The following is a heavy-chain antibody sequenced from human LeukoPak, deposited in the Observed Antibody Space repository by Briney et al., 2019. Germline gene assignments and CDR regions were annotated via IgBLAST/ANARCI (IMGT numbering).Heavy chain of an antibody. J-gene: IGHJ6*03. D-gene: IGHD3-10*01. CDR3: ARDGSVRGYYYYMDV. Sequence: SETLSLTCTVSGGSISSYYWSWIRQPPGKGLEWIGYIYYSGSTNYNPSLKSRVTISVDTSKNQFSLKLSSVTAADTAVYYCARDGSVRGYYYYMDVWGKGTTVTVSS. CDR1: GGSISSYY. V-gene: IGHV4-59*12. CDR2: IYYSGST.